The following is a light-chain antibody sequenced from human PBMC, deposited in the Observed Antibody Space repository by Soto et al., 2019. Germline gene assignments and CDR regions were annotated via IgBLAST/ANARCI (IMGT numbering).Light chain of an antibody. J-gene: IGKJ1*01. V-gene: IGKV3-15*01. CDR2: GAS. Sequence: EIVMTQSPATLSVSQRERATLSCRASQSVSSNLAWYQQKPGQAPRLLIYGASTRATGIPARFSGSGPGTEFTLTISSLQSEDFAVYYCQQYNNWPRTFGQGTKVDIK. CDR1: QSVSSN. CDR3: QQYNNWPRT.